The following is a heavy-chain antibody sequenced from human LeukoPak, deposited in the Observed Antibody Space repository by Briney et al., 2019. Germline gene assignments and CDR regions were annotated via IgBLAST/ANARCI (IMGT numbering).Heavy chain of an antibody. CDR3: ARDDGSGWSYFDF. Sequence: PERSLRLSCAASGFFFSGHAFHWVRQAPGKGLEWVAVTSYDGTNNFYADAVKGRFTISRDNSKSTLYLQMNGLRVEDTAVYYCARDDGSGWSYFDFWGQGTLVTVSS. D-gene: IGHD6-19*01. V-gene: IGHV3-30-3*01. CDR2: TSYDGTNN. J-gene: IGHJ4*02. CDR1: GFFFSGHA.